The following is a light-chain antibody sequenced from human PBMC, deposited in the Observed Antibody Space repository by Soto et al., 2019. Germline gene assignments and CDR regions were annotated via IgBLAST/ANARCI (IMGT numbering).Light chain of an antibody. V-gene: IGLV3-1*01. CDR1: KLGDKY. J-gene: IGLJ2*01. Sequence: SYELTQPPSVSVSPGHTASITCSGDKLGDKYACWYQQKPGQSPVLVIYQDNKRPSGIPERFPGSNSGNTSTLTISGTQAMDEDDYYCQAWDRSTLVVFGGGTTVNVL. CDR3: QAWDRSTLVV. CDR2: QDN.